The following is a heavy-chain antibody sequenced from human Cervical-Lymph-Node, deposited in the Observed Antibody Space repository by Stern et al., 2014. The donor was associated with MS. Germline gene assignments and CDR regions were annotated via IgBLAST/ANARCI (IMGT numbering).Heavy chain of an antibody. V-gene: IGHV1-3*01. CDR3: ARQPDYSDFLDF. Sequence: QVHLVQSGAEVKQPGASMTISCKTSGYNFIDHSIHWVRQAPGQRLEWMGWINGGPGTTKYSQKFQGRVSFTRDKAASAAYMDLSSLSPDDTAVYYCARQPDYSDFLDFWGQGTLVTVSS. D-gene: IGHD4-11*01. CDR1: GYNFIDHS. CDR2: INGGPGTT. J-gene: IGHJ4*02.